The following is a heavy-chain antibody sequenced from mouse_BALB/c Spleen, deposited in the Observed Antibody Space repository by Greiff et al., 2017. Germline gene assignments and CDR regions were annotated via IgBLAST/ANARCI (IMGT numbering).Heavy chain of an antibody. CDR2: IRLKSDNYAT. J-gene: IGHJ2*01. Sequence: EVHLVESGGGLVQPGGSMKLSCVASGFTFSSYWMPWVRQSPEKGLEWVAEIRLKSDNYATHYAESVKGKFTISRDDSTSRLYLQMSSLRAEDTGIYYCTRYDEGYYFDYWGQGTTLTVSS. V-gene: IGHV6-6*02. CDR3: TRYDEGYYFDY. D-gene: IGHD2-12*01. CDR1: GFTFSSYW.